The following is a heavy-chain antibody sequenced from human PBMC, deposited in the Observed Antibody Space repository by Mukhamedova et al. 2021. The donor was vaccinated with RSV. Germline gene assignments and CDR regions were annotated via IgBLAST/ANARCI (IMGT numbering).Heavy chain of an antibody. J-gene: IGHJ3*01. D-gene: IGHD3-22*01. CDR2: ISSASSYM. V-gene: IGHV3-21*01. Sequence: GLEWVSSISSASSYMYYGDSVKGRFAISRDNAKNSLYLQMDSLRAEDTAVFYCAREADDSSGYYGLSGAFDLWGQGTMVTVSS. CDR3: AREADDSSGYYGLSGAFDL.